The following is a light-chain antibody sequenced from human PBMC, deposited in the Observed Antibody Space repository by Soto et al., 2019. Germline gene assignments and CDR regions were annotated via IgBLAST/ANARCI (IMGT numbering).Light chain of an antibody. V-gene: IGLV2-14*01. CDR1: SGDIGSYNR. CDR2: EVT. CDR3: SSYAGSYTSYV. Sequence: QSVLTQPASVSGSPGQSITISCTGTSGDIGSYNRVSWYQQHPGKAPKLIIYEVTDRPSGVSNRFSGSKSGNTASLTISGLQAEDEAEYYCSSYAGSYTSYVFGTGTKLTVL. J-gene: IGLJ1*01.